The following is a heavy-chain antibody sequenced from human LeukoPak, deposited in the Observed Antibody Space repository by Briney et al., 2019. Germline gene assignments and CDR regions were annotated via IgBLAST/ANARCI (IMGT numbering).Heavy chain of an antibody. CDR3: AREMDGYNSYSY. D-gene: IGHD5-24*01. CDR1: GYTFTGYY. V-gene: IGHV1-2*02. CDR2: INPNSGGT. Sequence: ASVTVSCKASGYTFTGYYMHWVRQAPGQGLEWMGWINPNSGGTNYAQKFQGRVTMTRDTSISTAYMELSRLRSDDTAVYYCAREMDGYNSYSYWGQGTLVTVSS. J-gene: IGHJ4*02.